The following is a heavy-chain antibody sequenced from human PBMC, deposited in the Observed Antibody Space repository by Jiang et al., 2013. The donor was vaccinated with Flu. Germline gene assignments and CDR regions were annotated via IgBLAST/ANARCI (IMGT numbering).Heavy chain of an antibody. D-gene: IGHD3/OR15-3a*01. J-gene: IGHJ4*02. Sequence: SGAEVKKPGASVKVSCKPSGYTFTGYYMHWVRQAPGQGLEWMGWINPNSGGTNYAQKFQGRVTMTRDTSISTAYMELSRLRSDDTAVYFCARATGMGDFWTGLGDLIDYWGLGTLVTVSS. CDR2: INPNSGGT. CDR3: ARATGMGDFWTGLGDLIDY. V-gene: IGHV1-2*02. CDR1: GYTFTGYY.